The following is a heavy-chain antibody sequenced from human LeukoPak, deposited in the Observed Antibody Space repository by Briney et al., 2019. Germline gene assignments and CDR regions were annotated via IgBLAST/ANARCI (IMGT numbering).Heavy chain of an antibody. CDR1: GFTVSSNY. CDR3: TKYDTSVNFDY. V-gene: IGHV3-15*01. Sequence: PGGSLRLSCAASGFTVSSNYMSWVRQAPGKGLEWVGHIKSKTDGGTTDYAAPVKGRFIISRDDSKHTLYLQMNSLKTDDTAVYYCTKYDTSVNFDYWGREPWSPSPQ. CDR2: IKSKTDGGTT. D-gene: IGHD3-22*01. J-gene: IGHJ4*02.